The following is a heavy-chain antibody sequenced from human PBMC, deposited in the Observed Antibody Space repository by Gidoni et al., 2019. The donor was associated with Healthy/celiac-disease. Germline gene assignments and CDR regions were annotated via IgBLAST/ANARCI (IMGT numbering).Heavy chain of an antibody. Sequence: QVQLVESGGGVVQPGRSLRLSCAASGFTFSSNGLHWVRQAPGKGLVWVAVIWYDGSNKYYADSVKGRFTISRDNSKNTLYLQMNSLRAEDTAVYYCARDNYDYVWGSYRLWGPDYWGQGTLVTVSS. J-gene: IGHJ4*02. D-gene: IGHD3-16*02. V-gene: IGHV3-33*01. CDR1: GFTFSSNG. CDR2: IWYDGSNK. CDR3: ARDNYDYVWGSYRLWGPDY.